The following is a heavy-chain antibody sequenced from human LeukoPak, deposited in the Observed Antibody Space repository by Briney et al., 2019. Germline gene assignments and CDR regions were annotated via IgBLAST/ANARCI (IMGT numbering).Heavy chain of an antibody. J-gene: IGHJ4*02. CDR1: GGSISSGGYY. Sequence: PSQTLSLTCTVSGGSISSGGYYWSWIRQPPGKGLEWIGYIYHSGSTYYNPSLKSRVTISVDRSKNQFSLKLSSVTAADTAVYYCARARPGMTTVTFTYFDYWGLGTLVTVSS. CDR2: IYHSGST. CDR3: ARARPGMTTVTFTYFDY. V-gene: IGHV4-30-2*01. D-gene: IGHD4-11*01.